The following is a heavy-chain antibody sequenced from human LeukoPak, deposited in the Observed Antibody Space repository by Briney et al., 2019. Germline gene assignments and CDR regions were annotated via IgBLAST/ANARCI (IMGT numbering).Heavy chain of an antibody. CDR3: ARDGGPDPYYYYYMDV. Sequence: GASVKVSCKASGYTFTGYYMHWVRQAPGQGLEWMVGITPNSGGTNYAQKFQGRVTMTRDTSISTAYMELSRLRSDDTAVYYCARDGGPDPYYYYYMDVWGKGTTVTVSS. J-gene: IGHJ6*03. D-gene: IGHD3-16*01. CDR1: GYTFTGYY. V-gene: IGHV1-2*02. CDR2: ITPNSGGT.